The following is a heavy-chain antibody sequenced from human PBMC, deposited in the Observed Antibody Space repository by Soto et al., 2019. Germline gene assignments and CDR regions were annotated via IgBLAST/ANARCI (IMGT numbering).Heavy chain of an antibody. CDR3: TRASSLDFDF. V-gene: IGHV3-49*04. Sequence: LRPSCTTSGFTFCDYALSWVRQAPGKGLELVGFIRRNAYGGTTDYAASVKGRFTISRDDSKSIAYRQMNSLRTEDTALYYCTRASSLDFDFWGQGTLVTVSS. CDR2: IRRNAYGGTT. J-gene: IGHJ4*02. D-gene: IGHD3-16*01. CDR1: GFTFCDYA.